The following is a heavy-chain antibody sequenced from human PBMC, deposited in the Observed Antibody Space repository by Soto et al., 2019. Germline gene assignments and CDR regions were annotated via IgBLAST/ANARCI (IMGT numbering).Heavy chain of an antibody. CDR3: ARPQFSGTYHDPFKI. CDR1: GGSLSPHY. Sequence: SETLSLTCIVSGGSLSPHYWGWLRQPPGRGLEWIGSVYYGENTYYNPSLKSRVTISVDTSKNLFSLNLSSVTAADTAMYYCARPQFSGTYHDPFKIWGPGTMVTVSS. CDR2: VYYGENT. D-gene: IGHD1-26*01. J-gene: IGHJ3*02. V-gene: IGHV4-39*02.